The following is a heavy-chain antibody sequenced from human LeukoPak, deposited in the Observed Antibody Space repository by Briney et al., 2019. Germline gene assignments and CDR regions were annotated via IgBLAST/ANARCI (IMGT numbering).Heavy chain of an antibody. J-gene: IGHJ4*02. D-gene: IGHD3-16*02. V-gene: IGHV1-69*13. CDR1: GGTFSCYA. Sequence: GASVKVSCKASGGTFSCYAISWVRQAPGQGLERMGGIIPIFGTANYAQKFQGRVTITADESTSTAYMELSSLRSEDTAVYYCASTASVQPSFFDYWGQGTLVTVSS. CDR3: ASTASVQPSFFDY. CDR2: IIPIFGTA.